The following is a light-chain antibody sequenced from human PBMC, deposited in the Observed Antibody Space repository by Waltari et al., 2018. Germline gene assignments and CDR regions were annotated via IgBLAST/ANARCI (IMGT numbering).Light chain of an antibody. CDR1: QSVLYSSNSKNY. J-gene: IGKJ1*01. CDR2: WAS. V-gene: IGKV4-1*01. CDR3: QQHCDSSWT. Sequence: DIVMTQSPDSLAVSLGERATINCKSRQSVLYSSNSKNYLAWYQQKPGQPPKLLIYWASTRESGVPDRFSGSGSGTDFTLTISSLQAEDVAVYYCQQHCDSSWTFGQGTKVEIK.